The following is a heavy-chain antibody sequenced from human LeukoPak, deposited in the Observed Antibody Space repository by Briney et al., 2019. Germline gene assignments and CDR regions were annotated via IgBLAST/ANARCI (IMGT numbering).Heavy chain of an antibody. V-gene: IGHV3-23*01. J-gene: IGHJ4*02. CDR3: AKDLSGYDDY. Sequence: GGSLRLSCEPSGFTFSGYSMNWVRQAPGKGLEWVSPISGRGGSTYSADSVKGRFTISRDNAKNTLYLQMSSLRAEDTAVYYCAKDLSGYDDYWGRGTLVTVSS. CDR2: ISGRGGST. D-gene: IGHD5-12*01. CDR1: GFTFSGYS.